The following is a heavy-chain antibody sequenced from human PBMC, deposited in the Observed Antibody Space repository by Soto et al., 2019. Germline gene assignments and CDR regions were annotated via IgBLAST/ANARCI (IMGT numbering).Heavy chain of an antibody. J-gene: IGHJ3*02. CDR3: ARGPRVVWVVPTAQRDVFDI. Sequence: QVQLQQWGAGLLKPSETLSLTCAVYGGSFSDFYWNCIRQPPGKGLEWIGEINHSGSTSYNPSLKSRVTISVDPSKNQISLKLTSVTAADTAVYYCARGPRVVWVVPTAQRDVFDIWGQGTMVTVSS. D-gene: IGHD2-2*01. CDR1: GGSFSDFY. V-gene: IGHV4-34*01. CDR2: INHSGST.